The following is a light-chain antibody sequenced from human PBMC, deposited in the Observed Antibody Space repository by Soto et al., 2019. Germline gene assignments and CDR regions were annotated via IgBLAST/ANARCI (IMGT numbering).Light chain of an antibody. J-gene: IGLJ1*01. CDR1: NIDVGGYNY. CDR2: DVS. Sequence: ALAQPASVSGAPGQSITISCTGTNIDVGGYNYVSWYQQHPGKAPKLVIYDVSNRPSGVSNRFSGSKSGNTASLTISGLQAEDEADYYCSSYTSSSTLVFGTGTKVTVL. V-gene: IGLV2-14*01. CDR3: SSYTSSSTLV.